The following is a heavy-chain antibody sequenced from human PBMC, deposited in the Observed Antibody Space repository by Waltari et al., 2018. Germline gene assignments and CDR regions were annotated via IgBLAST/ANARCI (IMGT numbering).Heavy chain of an antibody. CDR2: VNPDTGNA. CDR1: GYIFNNYY. V-gene: IGHV1-2*02. Sequence: QVLLVQSGSEVKKPGASVKVSCKASGYIFNNYYLHWVRQAPGQGPEWMGWVNPDTGNANYAPNFRGRVTMTWDASINTAFMDLSGLKSDDTAVYYCARDRTTMAARPGDYWGQGTLVTVSS. D-gene: IGHD6-6*01. J-gene: IGHJ4*02. CDR3: ARDRTTMAARPGDY.